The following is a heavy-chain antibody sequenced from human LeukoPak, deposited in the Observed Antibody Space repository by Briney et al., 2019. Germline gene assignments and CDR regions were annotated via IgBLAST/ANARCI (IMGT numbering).Heavy chain of an antibody. Sequence: SETLSLTSAVYGGSFSGYYWSWIRQPPGKGLEWIGEINHSGSTNYNPSLKSRVTISVDTSKNQFSLKLSSVTAADTAVYYCARGGISGYCSSTSCLVWFDPWGQGTLVTVSS. J-gene: IGHJ5*02. D-gene: IGHD2-2*03. CDR3: ARGGISGYCSSTSCLVWFDP. CDR1: GGSFSGYY. CDR2: INHSGST. V-gene: IGHV4-34*01.